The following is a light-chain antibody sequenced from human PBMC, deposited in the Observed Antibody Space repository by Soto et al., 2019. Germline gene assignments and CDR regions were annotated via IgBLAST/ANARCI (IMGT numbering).Light chain of an antibody. CDR2: LGS. J-gene: IGKJ1*01. CDR3: MQALQTWWT. V-gene: IGKV2-28*01. CDR1: QSLLHSNGYNY. Sequence: DIVMTQSPLSLPVTPGEPASISCRSSQSLLHSNGYNYLDWYLQKPGQSPQLLIYLGSNRASGVPDRLSGSGSGTDFTLKISRVEAEDVGVYYCMQALQTWWTFGQGTKVEIK.